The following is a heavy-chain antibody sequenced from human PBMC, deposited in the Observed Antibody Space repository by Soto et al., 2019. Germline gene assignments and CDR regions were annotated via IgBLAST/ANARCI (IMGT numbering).Heavy chain of an antibody. Sequence: ESGGGLVQPGGSLRLSCAASGFTFASHAMNWVRQAPGKGLQWVSTITDSSGRTYYADSVKGRFTISRDNSKNTLSLQMNNLRAEDTAIYYCAKDLGSSSPNWFDPWGPGTLVTVSS. CDR2: ITDSSGRT. J-gene: IGHJ5*02. CDR3: AKDLGSSSPNWFDP. CDR1: GFTFASHA. V-gene: IGHV3-23*01. D-gene: IGHD6-6*01.